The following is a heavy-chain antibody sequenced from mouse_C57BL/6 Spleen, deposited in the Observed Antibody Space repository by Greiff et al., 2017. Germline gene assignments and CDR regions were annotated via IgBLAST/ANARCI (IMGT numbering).Heavy chain of an antibody. CDR2: ISSGGSYT. CDR1: GFTFSSYG. Sequence: EVNLVESGGDLVKPGGSLKLSCAASGFTFSSYGMSWVRQTPDKRLEWVATISSGGSYTYYPDSVKGRFTISRDNAKNTLYLQMSSLKSEDTAMYYCARHNWDRKDYFDYWGQGTTLTVSS. CDR3: ARHNWDRKDYFDY. J-gene: IGHJ2*01. V-gene: IGHV5-6*01. D-gene: IGHD4-1*01.